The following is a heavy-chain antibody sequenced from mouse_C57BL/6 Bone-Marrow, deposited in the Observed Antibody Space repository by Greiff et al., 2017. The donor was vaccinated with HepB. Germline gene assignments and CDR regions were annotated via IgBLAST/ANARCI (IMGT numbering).Heavy chain of an antibody. CDR1: GYTFTDYY. CDR2: IYPGSGNT. Sequence: VKVVESGAELVRPGASVKLSCKASGYTFTDYYINWVKQRPGQGLEWIARIYPGSGNTYYNEKFKGKATLTAEKSSSTAYMQLSSLTSEDSAVYFCARHMGLRRGYYFDYWGQGTTLTVSS. CDR3: ARHMGLRRGYYFDY. V-gene: IGHV1-76*01. J-gene: IGHJ2*01. D-gene: IGHD2-4*01.